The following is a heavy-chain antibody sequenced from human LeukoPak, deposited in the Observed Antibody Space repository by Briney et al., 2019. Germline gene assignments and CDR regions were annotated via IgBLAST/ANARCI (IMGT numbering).Heavy chain of an antibody. J-gene: IGHJ4*02. CDR3: AREWGDYYDSSGYRDIPFDY. CDR2: IGPGGGT. D-gene: IGHD3-22*01. Sequence: GGSLRRSCAASGFTFSSYAMRWVRQAPGKGLEWVSAIGPGGGTYYADSVKGRFTISRDNSKNTPYLQMNSLRADDTAVYYCAREWGDYYDSSGYRDIPFDYWGQGTLVTVSS. CDR1: GFTFSSYA. V-gene: IGHV3-23*01.